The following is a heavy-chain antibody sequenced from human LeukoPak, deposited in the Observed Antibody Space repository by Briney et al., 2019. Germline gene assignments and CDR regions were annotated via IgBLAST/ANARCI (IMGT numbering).Heavy chain of an antibody. CDR1: GFTFSSYG. D-gene: IGHD3-22*01. CDR2: ISYDGSNK. CDR3: AKEIYYDSSGYYPYDAFDI. V-gene: IGHV3-30*18. J-gene: IGHJ3*02. Sequence: PGGSLRLSCAASGFTFSSYGMHWVRQAPGKGLEWVAVISYDGSNKYYADSVKGRFTISRDNSKNTLYLQMNSLRAEDTAVYYCAKEIYYDSSGYYPYDAFDIWGQGTMVTVSS.